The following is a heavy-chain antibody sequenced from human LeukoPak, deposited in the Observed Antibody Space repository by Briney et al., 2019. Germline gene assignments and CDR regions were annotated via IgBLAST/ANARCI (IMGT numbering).Heavy chain of an antibody. Sequence: ASVEVSCKASGYTFTGSYMHWVRQAPGQGLEWMGWINPNNGGTNYAQKFQGRVTTTRDTSISTAYMELSRLRSDDTAVYYCARDWAWEQVWFQHWGQGTQVIVSS. CDR1: GYTFTGSY. D-gene: IGHD1-26*01. CDR2: INPNNGGT. V-gene: IGHV1-2*02. CDR3: ARDWAWEQVWFQH. J-gene: IGHJ1*01.